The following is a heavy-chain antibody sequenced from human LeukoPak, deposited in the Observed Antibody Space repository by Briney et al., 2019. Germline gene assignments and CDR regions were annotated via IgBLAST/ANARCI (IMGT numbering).Heavy chain of an antibody. Sequence: PSETLSLTCSVSGGSISSTRYYWGWIRQPPGKGLEWIGSIYYSGSTYYNPSLKSRVTISVDTSKNQFSLKLSSVTAADTAVYYCARGLDGDYTFDYWGQGTLVTVSS. V-gene: IGHV4-39*07. D-gene: IGHD4-17*01. CDR3: ARGLDGDYTFDY. CDR1: GGSISSTRYY. J-gene: IGHJ4*02. CDR2: IYYSGST.